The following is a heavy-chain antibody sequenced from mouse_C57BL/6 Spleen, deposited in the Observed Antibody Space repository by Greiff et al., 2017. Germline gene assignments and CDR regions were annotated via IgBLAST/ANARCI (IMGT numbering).Heavy chain of an antibody. Sequence: EVKLVESGGGLVKPGGSLKLSCAASGFTSSSYAMSWVRQTPEKRLEWVATISDGGSYTYYPDNVKGRFTISRDNAKNNLYLQMSHLKSEDTAMYYCARGGDGYLAWFAYWGQGTLVTVSA. CDR2: ISDGGSYT. D-gene: IGHD2-3*01. CDR1: GFTSSSYA. CDR3: ARGGDGYLAWFAY. V-gene: IGHV5-4*03. J-gene: IGHJ3*01.